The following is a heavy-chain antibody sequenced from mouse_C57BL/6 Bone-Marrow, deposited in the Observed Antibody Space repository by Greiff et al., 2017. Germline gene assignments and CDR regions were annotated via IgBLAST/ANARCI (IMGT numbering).Heavy chain of an antibody. CDR2: IHPNSGST. CDR3: ARYDAYAMDY. V-gene: IGHV1-64*01. D-gene: IGHD2-12*01. J-gene: IGHJ4*01. Sequence: QVQLQQPGAELVKPGASVKLSCKASGYTFTSYWMHWVKQRPGQGLEWIGMIHPNSGSTNYNEKFKSKDTLTVDKSSSTAYMQLSSLTSEDSAVYYCARYDAYAMDYWGQGTSVTVSS. CDR1: GYTFTSYW.